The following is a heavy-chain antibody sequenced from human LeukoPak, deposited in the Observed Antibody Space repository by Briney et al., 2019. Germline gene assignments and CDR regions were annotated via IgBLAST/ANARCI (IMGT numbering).Heavy chain of an antibody. CDR2: IYHSGST. J-gene: IGHJ4*02. V-gene: IGHV4-30-2*01. Sequence: SQTLSLTCTVSGGSISSGGYYWSWIRQPPGKGLEWIGYIYHSGSTYYNPSLKSRVTISVDRSKNQFSLKLSSVTAADTAVYYCARATVYSSSWYGVPDYWGQGTLVTVSS. D-gene: IGHD6-13*01. CDR3: ARATVYSSSWYGVPDY. CDR1: GGSISSGGYY.